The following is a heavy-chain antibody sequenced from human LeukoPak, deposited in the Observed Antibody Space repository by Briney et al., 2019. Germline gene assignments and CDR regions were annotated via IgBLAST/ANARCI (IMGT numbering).Heavy chain of an antibody. D-gene: IGHD2-15*01. CDR3: AREGGLCSGGSCYLYYYYGMDV. CDR1: GFTFSSYE. CDR2: IRSIGSTI. Sequence: GGSLRLSCAASGFTFSSYEMNWVRQAPGKGLEWVSYIRSIGSTIYYADSVKGRFTISRDNAKNSLYLQMNSLRAEDTAVYYCAREGGLCSGGSCYLYYYYGMDVWGKGTTVTVSS. J-gene: IGHJ6*04. V-gene: IGHV3-48*03.